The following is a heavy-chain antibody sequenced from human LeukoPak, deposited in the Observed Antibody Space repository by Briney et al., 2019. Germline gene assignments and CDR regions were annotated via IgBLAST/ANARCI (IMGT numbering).Heavy chain of an antibody. D-gene: IGHD6-19*01. J-gene: IGHJ4*02. V-gene: IGHV1-8*03. Sequence: ASVKVSCKASGYTFTSYDINWVRQAPGQGLEWMGWMNPNSGNTGYAQKFQGRVTITRNTSISTAYMELSRLRSDDTAVYYCARAPPIAVAGDLDYWGQGTLVTVSS. CDR1: GYTFTSYD. CDR3: ARAPPIAVAGDLDY. CDR2: MNPNSGNT.